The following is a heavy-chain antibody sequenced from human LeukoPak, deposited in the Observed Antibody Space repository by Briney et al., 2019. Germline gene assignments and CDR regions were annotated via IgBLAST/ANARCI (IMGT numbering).Heavy chain of an antibody. CDR1: GLTFSSYA. CDR3: AKDPDHDFWSGPIRDWFDP. V-gene: IGHV3-23*01. D-gene: IGHD3-3*01. Sequence: GGSLRLSCAASGLTFSSYAMSWVRQAPGKGLEWVSAISGSGGSTYYADSVKGRFTISRDNSKNTLYLQMNSLRAEDTAVYYCAKDPDHDFWSGPIRDWFDPWGQGTLVTVSS. J-gene: IGHJ5*02. CDR2: ISGSGGST.